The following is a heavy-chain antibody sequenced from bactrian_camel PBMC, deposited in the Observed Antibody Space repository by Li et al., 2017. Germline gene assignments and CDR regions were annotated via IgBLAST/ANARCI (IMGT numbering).Heavy chain of an antibody. CDR2: IYINVGTT. D-gene: IGHD8*01. Sequence: HVQLVESGGGSVQAGGSLRLSCAASGSTAGLSCMGWFRQTPGKGREGVAGIYINVGTTTYADSVKGRFTLSHDLAKRTVTLQMNSLKPEDTAMYYCAAEELLSAYDCYSGTSFQYDWSNFGQGTQVTVS. CDR1: GSTAGLSC. J-gene: IGHJ4*01. V-gene: IGHV3S1*01.